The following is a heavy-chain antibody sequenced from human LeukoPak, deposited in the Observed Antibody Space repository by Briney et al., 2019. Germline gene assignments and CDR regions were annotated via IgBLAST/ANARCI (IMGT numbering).Heavy chain of an antibody. CDR3: ARDVGATSYYYYGMDV. V-gene: IGHV1-18*04. Sequence: ASVTVSCKASGYTFTSYYMHWVRQAPGQGLEWMGWISAYNGNTNYAQKLQGRVTMTTDTSTSTAYMELRSLRSDDTAVYYCARDVGATSYYYYGMDVWGQGTTVTVSS. J-gene: IGHJ6*02. D-gene: IGHD1-26*01. CDR1: GYTFTSYY. CDR2: ISAYNGNT.